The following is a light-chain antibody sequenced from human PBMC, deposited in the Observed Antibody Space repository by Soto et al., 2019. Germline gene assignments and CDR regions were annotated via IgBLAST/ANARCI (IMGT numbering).Light chain of an antibody. V-gene: IGKV3-15*01. CDR2: GAS. CDR1: QSVSNN. J-gene: IGKJ2*01. Sequence: EIVMTQSPATLSVSPGERATLSCRASQSVSNNLAWYQQKPGQAPRLLIYGASTRATGIPARFSGSGSGTEFTLTLGSLQSEDFAVDYFQQYNNRPPYTFGEGNKLEI. CDR3: QQYNNRPPYT.